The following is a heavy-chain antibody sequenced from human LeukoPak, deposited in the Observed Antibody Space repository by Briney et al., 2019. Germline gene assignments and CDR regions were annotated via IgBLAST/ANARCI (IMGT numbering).Heavy chain of an antibody. CDR1: GFTFSSYA. D-gene: IGHD3-22*01. CDR2: IGVSTSTT. Sequence: GGSLRLSCAASGFTFSSYAMSWVRQAPGKGLEWVSAIGVSTSTTYYADSVKGRFTISRDNSKNTLYLQMNSLRAEDTAVYYCARGGGNYYDSSDYFRIYYFDYWGQGTLVTVSS. V-gene: IGHV3-23*01. J-gene: IGHJ4*02. CDR3: ARGGGNYYDSSDYFRIYYFDY.